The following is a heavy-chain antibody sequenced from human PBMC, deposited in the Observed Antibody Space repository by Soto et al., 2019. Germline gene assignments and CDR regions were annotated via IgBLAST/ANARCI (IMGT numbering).Heavy chain of an antibody. Sequence: QLQLQESGPGLVKPSETLSLTCTVSGGSISSSSYYWGWIRQPPGKGLEWIGSIYYSGSTYYNPSLKSRVTISVDTSKTQFSLKLSSVTAADTAVYYCARLVVPEKNYYYYMDVWGKGTTVTVSS. J-gene: IGHJ6*03. CDR3: ARLVVPEKNYYYYMDV. CDR1: GGSISSSSYY. V-gene: IGHV4-39*01. D-gene: IGHD2-2*01. CDR2: IYYSGST.